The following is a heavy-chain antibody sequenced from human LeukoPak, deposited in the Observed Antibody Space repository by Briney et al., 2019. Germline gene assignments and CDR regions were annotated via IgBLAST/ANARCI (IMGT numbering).Heavy chain of an antibody. V-gene: IGHV4-31*03. D-gene: IGHD3-3*01. CDR1: GGSISSGGYY. Sequence: SETLSLTCTVSGGSISSGGYYWSWIRQHPGKGLEWIGYIYYSGSTYYNPSLKSRVTISVDTSKNQFSLKLTSVTAADTAVYFCARAGGFFSPFGYWGQGTLVTVSS. CDR2: IYYSGST. CDR3: ARAGGFFSPFGY. J-gene: IGHJ4*02.